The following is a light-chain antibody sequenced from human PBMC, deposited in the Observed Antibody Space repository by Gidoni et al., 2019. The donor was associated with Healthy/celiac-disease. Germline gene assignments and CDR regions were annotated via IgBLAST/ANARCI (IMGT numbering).Light chain of an antibody. Sequence: DIQMTQSPSSLSASVGDRVTITCRASQRISSYLNWYQQKPGKAPKLLIYAASSLQSGVPSRFSGSGSGTDFTLTISSLQPEDFATYYYQQSYSTPLTFXGXTRVEI. CDR1: QRISSY. CDR2: AAS. V-gene: IGKV1-39*01. J-gene: IGKJ4*01. CDR3: QQSYSTPLT.